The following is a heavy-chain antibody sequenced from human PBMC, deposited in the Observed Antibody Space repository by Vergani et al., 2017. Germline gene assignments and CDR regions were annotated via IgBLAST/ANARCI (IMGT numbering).Heavy chain of an antibody. CDR2: LSASDRRT. V-gene: IGHV3-23*01. Sequence: EVQLLESGGDLVQPGGSLRLSCAASGFTFIMHAMSWVRQAPGKGLEWVSTLSASDRRTHYADSVKGRFTISRDNSKNTLSLQMNSLRAEDTAVYYCAKDLTAGAYGMDVWGQGP. J-gene: IGHJ6*02. CDR1: GFTFIMHA. CDR3: AKDLTAGAYGMDV. D-gene: IGHD2-21*02.